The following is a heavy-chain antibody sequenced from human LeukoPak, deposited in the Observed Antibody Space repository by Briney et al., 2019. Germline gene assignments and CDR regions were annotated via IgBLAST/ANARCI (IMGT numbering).Heavy chain of an antibody. Sequence: SETLSLTCTVSGGSISSYYWSWIQQPAGKGLEWIGRFYTSGSTIYNPSLKSRVTMSVDTSKNQFSLNLRSVTAADTAVYYCARGRVGADFDYWGQGTLVTVSS. CDR3: ARGRVGADFDY. J-gene: IGHJ4*02. V-gene: IGHV4-4*07. CDR1: GGSISSYY. D-gene: IGHD1-26*01. CDR2: FYTSGST.